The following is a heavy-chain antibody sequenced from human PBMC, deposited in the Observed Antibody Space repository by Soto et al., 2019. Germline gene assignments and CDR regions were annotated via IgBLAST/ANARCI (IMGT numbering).Heavy chain of an antibody. CDR3: AARYGCGEFDY. V-gene: IGHV5-51*01. D-gene: IGHD5-18*01. Sequence: GEALKISCKGSGYSSTKYWIGWVRQMPGKGLEWMGIIYPGNSDTRYSPSFQGQVTISADKSISSAYLQWSSLKASDTAVYYCAARYGCGEFDYWGRGTSVTVSS. CDR2: IYPGNSDT. J-gene: IGHJ4*02. CDR1: GYSSTKYW.